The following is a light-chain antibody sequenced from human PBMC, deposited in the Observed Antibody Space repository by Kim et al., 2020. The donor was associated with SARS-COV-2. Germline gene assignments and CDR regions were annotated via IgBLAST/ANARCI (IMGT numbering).Light chain of an antibody. CDR2: GAS. J-gene: IGKJ2*01. Sequence: LSPGEGATLSCRASQSVTRNYLAWYQQKPGQAPRLLIYGASNRITGIPDRFSGSGSGTDFTLTISRLEPEDFAVYYCQQYGSSTYTFGQGTKLEI. CDR3: QQYGSSTYT. V-gene: IGKV3-20*01. CDR1: QSVTRNY.